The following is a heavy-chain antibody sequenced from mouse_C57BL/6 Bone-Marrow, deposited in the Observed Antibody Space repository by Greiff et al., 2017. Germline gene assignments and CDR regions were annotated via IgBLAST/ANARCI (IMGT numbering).Heavy chain of an antibody. Sequence: VQLQQPGAELVKPGASVKVSCKASGYTFTSYWMHWVKQRPGQGLEWIGRIHPSASDTTYNQKFKGKATLTVDKSSSTAYMQLSSLTSEDSAVYYCAILEYVSSRYFDVWGKGTTVTVSS. D-gene: IGHD1-1*01. CDR1: GYTFTSYW. CDR2: IHPSASDT. CDR3: AILEYVSSRYFDV. J-gene: IGHJ1*03. V-gene: IGHV1-74*01.